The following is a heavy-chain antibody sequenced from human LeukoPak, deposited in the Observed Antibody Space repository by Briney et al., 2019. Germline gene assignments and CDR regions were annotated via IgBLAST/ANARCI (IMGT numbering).Heavy chain of an antibody. CDR2: INHSGST. CDR3: ARAGRFSGDYFDY. J-gene: IGHJ4*02. V-gene: IGHV4-34*01. CDR1: GGSFRGYY. Sequence: PSETLSLTCAVYGGSFRGYYWSWIRQPPGKGLEWIGEINHSGSTNYNPSLKSRVTISVDTSKNQFSLKLSSVTAADTAVYYCARAGRFSGDYFDYWGQGTLVTVSS. D-gene: IGHD3-3*01.